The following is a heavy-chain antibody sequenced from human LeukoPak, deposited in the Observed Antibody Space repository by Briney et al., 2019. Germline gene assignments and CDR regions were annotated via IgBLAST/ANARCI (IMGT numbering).Heavy chain of an antibody. CDR2: ISGLNGNT. CDR1: GYTFSRYG. CDR3: ARDTYHKRPTVTPVGAFDI. J-gene: IGHJ3*02. Sequence: GASVKVSCKASGYTFSRYGVSWVRQAPGQGLEWMGWISGLNGNTNYTQTLQGRVTMTTDTSTSTAYMELGSLRSDDTAVYYCARDTYHKRPTVTPVGAFDIWGQGTMVTVAS. V-gene: IGHV1-18*01. D-gene: IGHD4-17*01.